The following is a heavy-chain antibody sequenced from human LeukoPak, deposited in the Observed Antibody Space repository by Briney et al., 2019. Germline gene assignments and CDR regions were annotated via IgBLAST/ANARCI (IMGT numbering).Heavy chain of an antibody. J-gene: IGHJ6*03. CDR1: GGSISSYY. CDR3: ARTMIYPPNYYYMDI. Sequence: SETLSLTCTVSGGSISSYYWNWIRQPPGKGLEWIGYIYYSGSTNYNPSLKSRVTISVDTSKNQFSLKLSSVTAADTAVYYCARTMIYPPNYYYMDIWDNGTTVTVSS. CDR2: IYYSGST. D-gene: IGHD3/OR15-3a*01. V-gene: IGHV4-59*01.